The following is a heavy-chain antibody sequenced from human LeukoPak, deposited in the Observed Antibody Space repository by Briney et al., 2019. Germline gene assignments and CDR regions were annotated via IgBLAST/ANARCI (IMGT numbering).Heavy chain of an antibody. J-gene: IGHJ5*02. CDR1: GGSISSNNW. CDR2: IYHSGST. D-gene: IGHD3-22*01. V-gene: IGHV4-4*02. Sequence: PSGTLSLTCAVSGGSISSNNWWNWVRQPPGKGLEWIGEIYHSGSTNYNSSLKSRVTISLDKSKNQFSLKVTSVTAADTAVYYCARKYYDPPGWFDPWGQGTLVTVSS. CDR3: ARKYYDPPGWFDP.